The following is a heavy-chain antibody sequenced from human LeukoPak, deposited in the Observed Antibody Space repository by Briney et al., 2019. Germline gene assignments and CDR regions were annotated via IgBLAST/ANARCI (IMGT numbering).Heavy chain of an antibody. D-gene: IGHD3-22*01. Sequence: GGSLRLSCAASEFTFSSYAMSWVRQAPGKGLEWVGRIRSKANNYATAYAASVKGRFTISRDESKNTAYLQMNSLKTEDTAVYYCTRRAKDDSSGYFSTWGQGTLVTVSS. CDR1: EFTFSSYA. V-gene: IGHV3-73*01. CDR2: IRSKANNYAT. J-gene: IGHJ5*02. CDR3: TRRAKDDSSGYFST.